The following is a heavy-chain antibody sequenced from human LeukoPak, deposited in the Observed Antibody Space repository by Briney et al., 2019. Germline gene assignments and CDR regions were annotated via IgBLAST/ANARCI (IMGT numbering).Heavy chain of an antibody. CDR2: MYLSGTT. V-gene: IGHV4-4*02. CDR1: GDSINSLDL. Sequence: SETLSLTCTVSGDSINSLDLWSWVRQPPGKGLERIGEMYLSGTTHSNPSVESRVTISIDKSKNQFFLNLSSVTAADTAVYYCAGLVGRYSSGLYYYYFDYWGQGTLVTVSS. J-gene: IGHJ4*02. CDR3: AGLVGRYSSGLYYYYFDY. D-gene: IGHD3-22*01.